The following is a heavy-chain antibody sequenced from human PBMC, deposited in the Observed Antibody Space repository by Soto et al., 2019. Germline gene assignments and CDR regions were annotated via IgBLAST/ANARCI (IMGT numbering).Heavy chain of an antibody. CDR1: GYTFPGYY. J-gene: IGHJ4*02. V-gene: IGHV1-2*02. Sequence: ASVKVSFKASGYTFPGYYMHCVRHSPGQGLEWMGWINPKSGGTMYPQKFQGRVTMTWDTSISTAYMALTRLRSDDTAVYYCARDLAKGGGSAGFDYWGQGTLVNVSS. CDR3: ARDLAKGGGSAGFDY. CDR2: INPKSGGT. D-gene: IGHD1-26*01.